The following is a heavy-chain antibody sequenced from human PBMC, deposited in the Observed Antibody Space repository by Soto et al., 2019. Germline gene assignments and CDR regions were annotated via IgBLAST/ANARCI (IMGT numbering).Heavy chain of an antibody. CDR3: AKGEDRGYSYGPDY. D-gene: IGHD5-18*01. CDR2: ISYHSGTI. V-gene: IGHV3-9*01. CDR1: GFTFDEYA. J-gene: IGHJ4*02. Sequence: HPGGSLRLSCAASGFTFDEYAMQWVRQAPGKGLEWVSGISYHSGTIGYADSVKGRFTISRDNARNSLYLQMNSLRAEDTALYFCAKGEDRGYSYGPDYWGQGTPVTVSS.